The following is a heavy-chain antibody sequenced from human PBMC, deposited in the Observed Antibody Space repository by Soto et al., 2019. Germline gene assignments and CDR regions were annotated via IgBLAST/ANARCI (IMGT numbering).Heavy chain of an antibody. CDR3: ARLHSRWTDHYYYYGMDV. D-gene: IGHD3-16*01. J-gene: IGHJ6*02. CDR2: IYYSGST. Sequence: SETLSLTCTVSGGSISSYYLSWSRQPPGKGLEWIVYIYYSGSTNYNPSLKSRVTISVDTSKNQFSLKLRSVTAADTAVYYCARLHSRWTDHYYYYGMDVWGQGTTVTVSS. CDR1: GGSISSYY. V-gene: IGHV4-59*01.